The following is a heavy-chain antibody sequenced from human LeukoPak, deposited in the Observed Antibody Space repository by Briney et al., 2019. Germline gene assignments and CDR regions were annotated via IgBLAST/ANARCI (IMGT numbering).Heavy chain of an antibody. CDR1: GFTFSSYG. CDR2: ISGSGGST. J-gene: IGHJ1*01. V-gene: IGHV3-23*01. CDR3: ARDSDGAAGSRAYFQH. D-gene: IGHD6-13*01. Sequence: PGGSLRLSCAASGFTFSSYGMSWVRQAPGKGLEWVSAISGSGGSTYYADSVKGRFTISRGNAKNSLYLHMNSLRAEDTAVYYCARDSDGAAGSRAYFQHWGQGTLVTVSS.